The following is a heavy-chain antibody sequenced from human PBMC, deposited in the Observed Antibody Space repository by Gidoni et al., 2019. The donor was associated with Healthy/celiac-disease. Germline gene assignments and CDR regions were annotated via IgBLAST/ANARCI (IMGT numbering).Heavy chain of an antibody. D-gene: IGHD6-13*01. Sequence: QLQLQESGPGLVKPSETLSLTCTVSGGSISSSSYYWGWIRQPPGKGLEWIGSIYYSGSTYYNPSLKSRVTISVDTSKNQFSLKLSSVTAADTAVYYCARHLFDQDFSSSWYEWVSFKDWYFDLWGRGTLVTVSS. CDR1: GGSISSSSYY. CDR2: IYYSGST. V-gene: IGHV4-39*01. CDR3: ARHLFDQDFSSSWYEWVSFKDWYFDL. J-gene: IGHJ2*01.